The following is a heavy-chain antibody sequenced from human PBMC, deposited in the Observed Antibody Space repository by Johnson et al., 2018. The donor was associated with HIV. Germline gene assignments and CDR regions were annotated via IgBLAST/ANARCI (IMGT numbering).Heavy chain of an antibody. V-gene: IGHV3-7*01. J-gene: IGHJ3*02. D-gene: IGHD1-1*01. CDR2: IKQDGSEK. CDR3: AREGLEPAVYDAFDI. Sequence: VQLVESGGGLVQPGRSLRLSCAASGFTFSNFWMNWVRQAPGKGLEWVANIKQDGSEKYYVDSVKGRFTISRDNAKNSLYLQMNSLRAEDTAVYYGAREGLEPAVYDAFDIWGQGTMVTVSS. CDR1: GFTFSNFW.